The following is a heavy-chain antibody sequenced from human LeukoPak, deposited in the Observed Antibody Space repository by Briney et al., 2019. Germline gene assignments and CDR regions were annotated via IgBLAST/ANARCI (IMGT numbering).Heavy chain of an antibody. J-gene: IGHJ5*02. Sequence: PSETLSLTCTVSGGSISSYYWSWIRQPAGKGLEWIGRIYTSGSTNYNPSLKSRVTMSVDTSKNQFSLKLSSVTAADTVVYYCARDVGSSWANWFDPWGQGTLVTVSS. CDR2: IYTSGST. CDR1: GGSISSYY. D-gene: IGHD6-13*01. CDR3: ARDVGSSWANWFDP. V-gene: IGHV4-4*07.